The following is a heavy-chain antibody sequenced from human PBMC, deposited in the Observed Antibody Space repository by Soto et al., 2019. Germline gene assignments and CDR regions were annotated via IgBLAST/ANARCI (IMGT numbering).Heavy chain of an antibody. J-gene: IGHJ4*01. D-gene: IGHD3-10*01. V-gene: IGHV4-59*08. Sequence: PSETLSLTCTVSGGSISSYYWSWIRQPPGKGLEWIGYIYYSGSTNYNPSLKSRVTISVDTSKNQFSLKLNSMTVADTAVYYCARHNYGSGSTYFDYWGHGTLVTVSS. CDR2: IYYSGST. CDR1: GGSISSYY. CDR3: ARHNYGSGSTYFDY.